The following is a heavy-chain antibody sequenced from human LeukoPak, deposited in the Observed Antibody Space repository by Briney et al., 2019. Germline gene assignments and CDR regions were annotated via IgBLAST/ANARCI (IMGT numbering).Heavy chain of an antibody. Sequence: GGSLRLSCAASGFTFSSYEMNWVRQAPGKGLEWVSYISSSGSTIYYADSVKGRFTLSRDNAKNSLYLQMNSLRAEDTAVYYCARTGGSYPYYFEYWGQGTLVTVSS. CDR1: GFTFSSYE. CDR3: ARTGGSYPYYFEY. V-gene: IGHV3-48*03. CDR2: ISSSGSTI. J-gene: IGHJ4*02. D-gene: IGHD1-26*01.